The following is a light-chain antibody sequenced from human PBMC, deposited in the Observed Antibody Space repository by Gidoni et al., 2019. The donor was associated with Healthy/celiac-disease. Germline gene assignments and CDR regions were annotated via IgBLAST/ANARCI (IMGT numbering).Light chain of an antibody. J-gene: IGKJ1*01. CDR2: AAS. CDR1: QSISSY. CDR3: QQCYSTPWT. V-gene: IGKV1-39*01. Sequence: DIQRTKSPSSLSAAVGDRVTITCRASQSISSYFNWCQQKPGKAPKLLIYAASSLQSGVPSRFSGSGSGTDFTLTISSLQPEDFATYYCQQCYSTPWTFGQGTKVEIK.